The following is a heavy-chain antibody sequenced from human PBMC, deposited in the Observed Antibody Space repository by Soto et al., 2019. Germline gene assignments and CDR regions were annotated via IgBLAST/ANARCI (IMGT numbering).Heavy chain of an antibody. V-gene: IGHV3-23*01. CDR1: GFTFSGYA. D-gene: IGHD6-13*01. CDR3: AKDYRIAAAGTVYYYYGMDV. CDR2: ISGSGGST. Sequence: VGSLRLSGAPSGFTFSGYAMILVRQAPGKGLEWVSAISGSGGSTYYADSVNGRFTISRDNPKNTLYLQMNSLRAEDTAVYYCAKDYRIAAAGTVYYYYGMDVWGQGTTVTVAS. J-gene: IGHJ6*02.